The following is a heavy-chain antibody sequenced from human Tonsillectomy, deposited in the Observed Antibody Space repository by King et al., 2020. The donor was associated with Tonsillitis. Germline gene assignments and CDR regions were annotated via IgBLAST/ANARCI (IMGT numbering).Heavy chain of an antibody. CDR3: ARSSGYYPDYYAMDV. D-gene: IGHD3-22*01. CDR1: GYAFTRHA. J-gene: IGHJ6*02. Sequence: QLVQSGAEVKKPGASVKVSCKASGYAFTRHAMHLVRQAPGQRLEWMGWSNAGNGDTKYSQEFQGRVTITRDTSANTDYMELSSLKSDDTGVYYCARSSGYYPDYYAMDVWGQGTTVTVSS. CDR2: SNAGNGDT. V-gene: IGHV1-3*02.